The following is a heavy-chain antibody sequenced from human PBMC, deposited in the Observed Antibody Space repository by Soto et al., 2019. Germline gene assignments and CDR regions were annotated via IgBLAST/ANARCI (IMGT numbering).Heavy chain of an antibody. CDR1: GGSISSNSFY. CDR3: ARVPDR. CDR2: IYYSGST. D-gene: IGHD2-2*01. J-gene: IGHJ5*02. Sequence: PSEMLSLTCTVSGGSISSNSFYWGWIRQPPGKGLEWIGSIYYSGSTYYNPSLKSRVTISVDRSKNQFSLKLSSVTAAGTAVYYCARVPDRWGQGTLVTVSS. V-gene: IGHV4-39*07.